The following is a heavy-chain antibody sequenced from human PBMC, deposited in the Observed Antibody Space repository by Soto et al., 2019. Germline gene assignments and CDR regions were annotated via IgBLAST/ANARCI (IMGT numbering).Heavy chain of an antibody. Sequence: GALTLSCEAPGFNFCSYARSRFRQDPVKGLEWVSAISGSGGSTYYADSVKGRFTISRDNSKNTLYLQMNSLRAEDTAVYYCAKDIFPPGDAFDIWRQGTMVTVSS. CDR2: ISGSGGST. D-gene: IGHD3-3*01. J-gene: IGHJ3*02. V-gene: IGHV3-23*01. CDR1: GFNFCSYA. CDR3: AKDIFPPGDAFDI.